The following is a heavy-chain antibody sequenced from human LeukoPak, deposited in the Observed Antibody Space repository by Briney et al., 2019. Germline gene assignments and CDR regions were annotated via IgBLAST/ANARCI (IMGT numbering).Heavy chain of an antibody. V-gene: IGHV4-4*02. CDR1: GGSISSSNW. J-gene: IGHJ6*03. CDR2: IYHSGST. CDR3: ARHSYAPGYYYYYMDV. D-gene: IGHD5-18*01. Sequence: PSETLSLTCVVSGGSISSSNWWSWVRQPPGKGLEWIGEIYHSGSTNYNPSLKSRVTISVDKSKNQFSLKLSSVTAADTAVYYCARHSYAPGYYYYYMDVWGKGTTVTISS.